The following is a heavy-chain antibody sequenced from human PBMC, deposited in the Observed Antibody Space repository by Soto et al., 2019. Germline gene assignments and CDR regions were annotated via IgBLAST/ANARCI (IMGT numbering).Heavy chain of an antibody. J-gene: IGHJ4*02. D-gene: IGHD3-10*01. CDR3: ARDQLPQYGSGSYYNYVHY. CDR1: GLTFSSYA. V-gene: IGHV3-30-3*01. Sequence: PGGSLRLSCAASGLTFSSYAMHWVRQAPGKGLEWVAVISYDGSNKYYADSVKGRFTISRDNSKNALYLQMNSLRAEDTAVYYCARDQLPQYGSGSYYNYVHYWGQGTLVTVSS. CDR2: ISYDGSNK.